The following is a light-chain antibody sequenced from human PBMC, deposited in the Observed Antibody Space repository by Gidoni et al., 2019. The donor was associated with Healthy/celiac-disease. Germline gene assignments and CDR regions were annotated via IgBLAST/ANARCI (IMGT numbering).Light chain of an antibody. CDR3: QQYNNWPMYT. CDR1: QSVSSD. Sequence: ELVMTQFPATLSVSPGERATLSCRASQSVSSDLAWYQQKPGQAPRLLIYGASTRATGFPARFSGSGSGTEFTLTISSLQSEDFAVYYCQQYNNWPMYTFGQGTKLEIK. J-gene: IGKJ2*01. CDR2: GAS. V-gene: IGKV3-15*01.